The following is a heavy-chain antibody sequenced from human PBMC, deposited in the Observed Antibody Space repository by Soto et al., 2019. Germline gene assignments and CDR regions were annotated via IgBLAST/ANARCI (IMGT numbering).Heavy chain of an antibody. J-gene: IGHJ4*02. D-gene: IGHD4-4*01. CDR1: GYTFTAYF. V-gene: IGHV1-2*02. CDR2: INAKGGGT. CDR3: ARDLGATTVTPAVTPRDY. Sequence: ATVKVSCKTSGYTFTAYFMHWVRQAPGQGLEWMGWINAKGGGTNYAQKFQGRVSMTRDTSISTTYMELTSLRSDDTAVYYCARDLGATTVTPAVTPRDYWGQGTLVTVSS.